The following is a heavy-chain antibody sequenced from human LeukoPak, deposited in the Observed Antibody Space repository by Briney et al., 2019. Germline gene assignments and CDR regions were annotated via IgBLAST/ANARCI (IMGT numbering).Heavy chain of an antibody. CDR3: AKKHASSGYPDY. D-gene: IGHD3-22*01. CDR2: ISWNSGSI. J-gene: IGHJ4*02. CDR1: GFTFDDYA. Sequence: PGGSLRLSCAASGFTFDDYAMHWVRQAPGKGLEWVSGISWNSGSIGYADSVKGRFTISRDNAKNSLYLQMNSLRAEDTALYYCAKKHASSGYPDYWGQGTLVTVSS. V-gene: IGHV3-9*01.